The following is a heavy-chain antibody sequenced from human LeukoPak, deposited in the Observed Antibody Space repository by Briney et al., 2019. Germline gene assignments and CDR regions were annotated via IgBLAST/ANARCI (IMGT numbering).Heavy chain of an antibody. Sequence: SETLSLTCAVYGGSFSSYYWSWIRQPPGKRLEWIGYIYYSGSTNYNPSLKSRVTISVDTSKNQFSLKLSSVTAADTAVYYCARVGTYYYDSSGYSDAFDIWGQGTMVTVSS. CDR1: GGSFSSYY. J-gene: IGHJ3*02. CDR2: IYYSGST. V-gene: IGHV4-59*01. D-gene: IGHD3-22*01. CDR3: ARVGTYYYDSSGYSDAFDI.